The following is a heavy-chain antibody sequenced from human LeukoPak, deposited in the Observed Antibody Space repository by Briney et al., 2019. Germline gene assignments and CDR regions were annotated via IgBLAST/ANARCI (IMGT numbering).Heavy chain of an antibody. J-gene: IGHJ6*03. CDR2: INSDGSST. V-gene: IGHV3-74*01. Sequence: PGGSLRLSCAASGFTFSSYWVHWVRQAPGKGLVWVSRINSDGSSTSYADSVKGRFTISRDNAKNTLYLQMNSLRAEDTAVYYCARASYYYYYYMDVWGKGTTVTVSS. CDR3: ARASYYYYYYMDV. CDR1: GFTFSSYW.